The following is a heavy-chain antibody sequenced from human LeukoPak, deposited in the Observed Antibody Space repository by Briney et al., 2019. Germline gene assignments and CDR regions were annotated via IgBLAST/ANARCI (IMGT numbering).Heavy chain of an antibody. CDR2: IIPILGIA. Sequence: SVKVSCKASGGTFSSYAISWVRQAPGQGLEWMGRIIPILGIANYAQKFQGRVTITADKSTSTAYMELSSLRSEDAAVYYCARSGGYSYGLDYWGQGTLVTVSS. J-gene: IGHJ4*02. CDR1: GGTFSSYA. D-gene: IGHD5-18*01. CDR3: ARSGGYSYGLDY. V-gene: IGHV1-69*04.